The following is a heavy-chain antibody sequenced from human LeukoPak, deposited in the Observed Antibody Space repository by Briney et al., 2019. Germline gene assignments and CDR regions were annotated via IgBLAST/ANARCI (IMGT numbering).Heavy chain of an antibody. Sequence: GGSLRLFCAPSGFTFSSYWMSWVRQAPGKGLEWVANIKKDGSDKYYVDSVKGRFTISRDNAKNSLYLQMNSLRAEDTAVYYCARSPPRGREGYWGQGTLVTVSS. CDR1: GFTFSSYW. D-gene: IGHD5-24*01. CDR3: ARSPPRGREGY. V-gene: IGHV3-7*03. J-gene: IGHJ4*02. CDR2: IKKDGSDK.